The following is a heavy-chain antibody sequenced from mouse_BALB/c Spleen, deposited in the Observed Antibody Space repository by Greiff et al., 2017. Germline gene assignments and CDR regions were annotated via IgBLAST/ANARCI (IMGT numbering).Heavy chain of an antibody. D-gene: IGHD2-3*01. V-gene: IGHV2-9*02. Sequence: QVHVKQSGPGLVAPSQSLSITCTVSGFSLTSYGVHWVRQPPGKGLEWLGVIWAGGSTNYNSALMSRLSISKDNSKSQVFLKMNSLQTDDTAMYYCARGDGYLFDYWGQGTTLTVSS. CDR1: GFSLTSYG. CDR2: IWAGGST. CDR3: ARGDGYLFDY. J-gene: IGHJ2*01.